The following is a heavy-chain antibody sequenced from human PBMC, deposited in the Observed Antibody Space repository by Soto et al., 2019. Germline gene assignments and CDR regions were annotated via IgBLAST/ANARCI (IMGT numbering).Heavy chain of an antibody. J-gene: IGHJ6*02. CDR2: IVVGSGNT. CDR1: GFTFTSSA. Sequence: ASVKVSCKASGFTFTSSAVQWVRQARGQRLEWIGWIVVGSGNTNYAQKFQERVTITRDMSTSTAYMELSSLRSEDTAVYYCAASGYPIYYYYYGMDVWGQGTTVTVSS. CDR3: AASGYPIYYYYYGMDV. V-gene: IGHV1-58*01. D-gene: IGHD5-18*01.